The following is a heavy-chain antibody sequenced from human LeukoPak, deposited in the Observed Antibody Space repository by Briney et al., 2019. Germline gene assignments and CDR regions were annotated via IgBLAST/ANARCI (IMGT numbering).Heavy chain of an antibody. CDR2: IDPYSGNT. V-gene: IGHV1-18*01. CDR3: AREVGRGFDY. J-gene: IGHJ4*02. CDR1: GYTFKSYA. D-gene: IGHD1-26*01. Sequence: ASVKVSCKASGYTFKSYAITWVRQAPGQGLEWMGWIDPYSGNTNYAQKFQGRVTMTTETFTSTADMEVRSLRSDDTAVYYCAREVGRGFDYWGQGTLVTVSS.